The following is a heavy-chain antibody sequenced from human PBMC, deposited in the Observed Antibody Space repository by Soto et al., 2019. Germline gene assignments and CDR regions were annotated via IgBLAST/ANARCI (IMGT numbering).Heavy chain of an antibody. V-gene: IGHV4-39*01. CDR2: IYYSGST. D-gene: IGHD1-1*01. Sequence: NPSETLSLTCAVSGGSISSSNHYWDWIRQPPGKGPEWIGRIYYSGSTYYNPSLKSRVTISVDTSKNQFSLKLSSVTAADTAVYYCAGRELEPTNNDAFHIRGQGTMVTVSS. CDR3: AGRELEPTNNDAFHI. J-gene: IGHJ3*02. CDR1: GGSISSSNHY.